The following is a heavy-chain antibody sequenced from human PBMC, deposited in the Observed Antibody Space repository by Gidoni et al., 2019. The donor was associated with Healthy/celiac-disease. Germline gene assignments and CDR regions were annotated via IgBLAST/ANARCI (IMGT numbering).Heavy chain of an antibody. CDR3: ARRRSGWHKSPFDY. Sequence: QLQLQESGPGLVKPSETLSLTCTVSGGSISSSSYYWGWIRQPPGKGLEWIGSIYYSGSTYYNPSLKSRVTISVDTSKNQFSLKLSSVTAADTAVYYCARRRSGWHKSPFDYWGQGTLVTVSS. CDR2: IYYSGST. J-gene: IGHJ4*02. V-gene: IGHV4-39*01. D-gene: IGHD6-19*01. CDR1: GGSISSSSYY.